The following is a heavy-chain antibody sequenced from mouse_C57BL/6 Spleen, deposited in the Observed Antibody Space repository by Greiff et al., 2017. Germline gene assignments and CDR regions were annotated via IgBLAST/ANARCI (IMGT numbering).Heavy chain of an antibody. D-gene: IGHD2-3*01. Sequence: VQLKESGGDLVKPGGSLKLSCAASGFTFSSYGMSWVRQTPDKRLEWVATISSGGSYTYYPDSVKGRFTISRDNAKNTLYLQMSSLKSEDTAMYYCADLSRFWGQGTSVTVSS. J-gene: IGHJ4*01. CDR3: ADLSRF. CDR1: GFTFSSYG. V-gene: IGHV5-6*01. CDR2: ISSGGSYT.